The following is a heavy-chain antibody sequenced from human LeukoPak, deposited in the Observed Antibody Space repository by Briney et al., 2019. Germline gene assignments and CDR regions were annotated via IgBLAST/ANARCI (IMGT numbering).Heavy chain of an antibody. CDR2: MNPNSGNT. J-gene: IGHJ4*02. V-gene: IGHV1-8*01. D-gene: IGHD2-2*01. CDR3: ARTTRYCSSTSCYPKTYYFDY. Sequence: ASVKVSCKASGYTFTSYDINWVRQATGQGLEWMGWMNPNSGNTGYAQKFQGRVTITRNTSISTAYMELSSLRSEDTAVYYCARTTRYCSSTSCYPKTYYFDYWGQGTLVTVSS. CDR1: GYTFTSYD.